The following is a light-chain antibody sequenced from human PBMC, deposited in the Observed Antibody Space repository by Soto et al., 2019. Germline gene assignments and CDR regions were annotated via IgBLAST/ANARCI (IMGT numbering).Light chain of an antibody. V-gene: IGKV4-1*01. CDR2: WAS. J-gene: IGKJ2*01. Sequence: DIVMTQSPDSLAVSLGERATINGKSSQSVLYSSNNKNYLAWYQQKPGQPPKLLIYWASTRESGVPDRFSGSGSGTDFTLTISSLQAEDVAVYYCQQYFNTPQTFGQGTKLEIK. CDR1: QSVLYSSNNKNY. CDR3: QQYFNTPQT.